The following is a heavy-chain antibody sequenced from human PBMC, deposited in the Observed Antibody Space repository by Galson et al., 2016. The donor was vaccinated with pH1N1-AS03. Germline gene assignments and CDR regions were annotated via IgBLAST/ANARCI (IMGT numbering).Heavy chain of an antibody. Sequence: SVKVSCKASGGTFNTYAISWVRQAPGQGLEWMGRIIPMLNIPDYAQKFQVRVTITADKSTNTAYMELTNLRSDDTALYYCAKGYSATLSGTFDIWARGQWSPSLQ. D-gene: IGHD1-26*01. CDR1: GGTFNTYA. CDR2: IIPMLNIP. V-gene: IGHV1-69*04. CDR3: AKGYSATLSGTFDI. J-gene: IGHJ3*02.